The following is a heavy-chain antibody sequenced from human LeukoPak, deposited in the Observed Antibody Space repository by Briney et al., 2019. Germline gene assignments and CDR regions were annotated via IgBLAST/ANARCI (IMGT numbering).Heavy chain of an antibody. CDR2: VYPGESS. CDR3: ARVDRGGLDY. Sequence: SETLSLTCTVSGGSISSYDWSWIRQPAGKGLEWIGRVYPGESSEYNPSLKGRVTRSVDTSKNQFSLKVNSVTAADTAVYYCARVDRGGLDYWGQGTLVTVSS. D-gene: IGHD3-10*01. J-gene: IGHJ4*02. V-gene: IGHV4-4*07. CDR1: GGSISSYD.